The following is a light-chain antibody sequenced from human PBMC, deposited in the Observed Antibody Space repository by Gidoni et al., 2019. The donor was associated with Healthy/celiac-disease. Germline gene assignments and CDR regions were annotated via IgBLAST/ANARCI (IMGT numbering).Light chain of an antibody. J-gene: IGLJ3*02. V-gene: IGLV1-40*01. CDR1: SPNIGAGYD. CDR2: GNR. CDR3: QSYDSSLSGSWV. Sequence: QSVLTQPPSVSGAPGQRVTISCTGSSPNIGAGYDVHWYQQLPGTAPKLLINGNRNRPSGVPDRFSGSKSGTSASLAITGLQAEDEADYYCQSYDSSLSGSWVFGGGTKLTVL.